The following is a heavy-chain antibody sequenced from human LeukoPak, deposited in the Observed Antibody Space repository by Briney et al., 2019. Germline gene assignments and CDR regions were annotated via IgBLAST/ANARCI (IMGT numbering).Heavy chain of an antibody. J-gene: IGHJ1*01. D-gene: IGHD6-19*01. CDR1: GGSFSGYY. V-gene: IGHV4-34*01. CDR3: ARGGRWLVTGYFQH. Sequence: SETLSLTCAVYGGSFSGYYWSWIRQPPGKGLEWIGEINHSGSTNYNPSLKSRVTISVDTSKNQFSLKLSSVTAADTAVCYCARGGRWLVTGYFQHWGQGTLVTVSS. CDR2: INHSGST.